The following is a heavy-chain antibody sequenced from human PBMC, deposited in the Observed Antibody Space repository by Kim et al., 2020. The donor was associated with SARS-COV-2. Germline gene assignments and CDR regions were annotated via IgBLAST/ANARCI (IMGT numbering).Heavy chain of an antibody. D-gene: IGHD1-1*01. V-gene: IGHV1-18*01. CDR1: GYTFTSYG. J-gene: IGHJ4*02. CDR3: ARVIPRLWGTGTTVDY. Sequence: ASVKVSCKASGYTFTSYGISWVRQAPGQGLEWMGWISAYNGNTNYAQKLQGRVTMTTDTSTSTAYMELRSLRSDDTAVYYCARVIPRLWGTGTTVDYWGQGTLVTVSS. CDR2: ISAYNGNT.